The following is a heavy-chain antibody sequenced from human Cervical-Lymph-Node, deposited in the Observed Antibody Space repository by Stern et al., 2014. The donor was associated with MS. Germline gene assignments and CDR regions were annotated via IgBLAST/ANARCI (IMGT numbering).Heavy chain of an antibody. V-gene: IGHV4-31*03. CDR2: VHHIGGP. CDR1: GGSISSGRYY. Sequence: QVQLQESGPGLVKPSQTLSLTCTVSGGSISSGRYYWSWIRQHPGKGLEWIGYVHHIGGPYYNQSLQSRVTISVDTSKNQFSLKLSSVTAADTALYYCARSDRLWGSFDYWGQGTLVTVSS. D-gene: IGHD3-16*01. CDR3: ARSDRLWGSFDY. J-gene: IGHJ4*02.